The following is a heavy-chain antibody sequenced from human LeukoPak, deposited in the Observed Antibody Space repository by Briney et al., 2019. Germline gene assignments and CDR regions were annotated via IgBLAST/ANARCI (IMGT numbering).Heavy chain of an antibody. V-gene: IGHV3-53*04. D-gene: IGHD2/OR15-2a*01. CDR2: IYSGGNT. J-gene: IGHJ4*02. Sequence: GGSLRLSCAASGVTVGSDYMSWVRQAPGKGLEWVSVIYSGGNTYYADSVKGRFTISRHNSKNTLFLQMDSLRTEDTAIYYCASRMTFGGQGTLVTVSS. CDR1: GVTVGSDY. CDR3: ASRMTF.